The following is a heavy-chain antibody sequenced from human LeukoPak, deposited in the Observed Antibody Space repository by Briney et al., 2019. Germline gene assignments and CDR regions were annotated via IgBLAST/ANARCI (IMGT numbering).Heavy chain of an antibody. J-gene: IGHJ3*02. CDR2: IIPIFGTA. V-gene: IGHV1-69*05. D-gene: IGHD2-15*01. CDR1: GGTFSSYA. Sequence: ASVKVSCKASGGTFSSYAIGWVRQAPGQGLEWMERIIPIFGTANYAQKFQGRVTITTDESTSTAYMELSSLRSEDTAVYYCARGGLVVAAIGAFDIWGQGTMVTVSS. CDR3: ARGGLVVAAIGAFDI.